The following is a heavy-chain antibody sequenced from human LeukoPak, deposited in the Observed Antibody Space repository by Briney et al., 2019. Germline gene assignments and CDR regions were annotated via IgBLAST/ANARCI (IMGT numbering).Heavy chain of an antibody. D-gene: IGHD3-22*01. V-gene: IGHV1-69*05. J-gene: IGHJ5*02. CDR2: IIPIFGTA. CDR3: ARGSSGYHNWFDP. Sequence: SVKVSCKASGGTFSSYAISWVRQAPGQGLEWMGRIIPIFGTANYAQKFQGRVTITTDESTSTAYMELSSLRSEDTALYYCARGSSGYHNWFDPWGQGTLVTVSS. CDR1: GGTFSSYA.